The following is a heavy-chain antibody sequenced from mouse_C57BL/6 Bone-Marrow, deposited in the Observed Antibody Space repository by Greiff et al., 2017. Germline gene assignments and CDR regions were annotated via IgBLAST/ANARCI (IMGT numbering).Heavy chain of an antibody. J-gene: IGHJ4*01. CDR2: IDPSDSYT. CDR1: GYTFTSYW. D-gene: IGHD1-1*01. CDR3: ARQRITTVVARNYYAMDY. Sequence: VQLQQPGAELVKPGASVKLSCKASGYTFTSYWMQWVKQRPGQGLEWIGEIDPSDSYTNYNQKFKGKATLTVDTSSSTAYMQLSSLTSEDSAVYYCARQRITTVVARNYYAMDYWGQGTSVTVSS. V-gene: IGHV1-50*01.